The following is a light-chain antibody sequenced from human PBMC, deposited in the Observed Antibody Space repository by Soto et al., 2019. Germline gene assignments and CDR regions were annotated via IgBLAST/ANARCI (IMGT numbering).Light chain of an antibody. CDR1: QSVRSN. CDR2: GAS. Sequence: EIVMTQSPATLSVSPGDRATLSCRANQSVRSNLAWYQQRPGQAPRLLIYGASNRATGIPDRFSGSGSGTDFTLTISRLEPEDFAVYCCQQYGSSGTFGQGTKVDIK. J-gene: IGKJ1*01. V-gene: IGKV3-20*01. CDR3: QQYGSSGT.